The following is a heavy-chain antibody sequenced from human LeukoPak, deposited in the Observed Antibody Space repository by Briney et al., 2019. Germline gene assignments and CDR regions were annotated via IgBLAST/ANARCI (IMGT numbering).Heavy chain of an antibody. Sequence: GGSLRLSCAASGYSFSTYWMSWVRQAPGKGLEWVANIKQDGSEKYYVDSVKGRFTISRDNAKNSLYLQMNSLRAEDSAVYYCATYHSSDFFDYWGQGTLVTVSS. V-gene: IGHV3-7*01. CDR3: ATYHSSDFFDY. CDR1: GYSFSTYW. J-gene: IGHJ4*02. CDR2: IKQDGSEK. D-gene: IGHD3-22*01.